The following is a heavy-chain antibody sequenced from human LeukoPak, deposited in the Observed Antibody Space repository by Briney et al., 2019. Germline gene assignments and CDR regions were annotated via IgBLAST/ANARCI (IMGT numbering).Heavy chain of an antibody. CDR3: ASRIAAAGSFDP. CDR2: IYYSGST. CDR1: GGSISGYY. Sequence: SETLSLTCTVSGGSISGYYWSWIRQPPGKGLEWIGSIYYSGSTYYNPSLKSRVTISVDTSKNQFSLKLSSVTAADTAVYYCASRIAAAGSFDPWGQGTLVTVSS. V-gene: IGHV4-39*01. J-gene: IGHJ5*02. D-gene: IGHD6-13*01.